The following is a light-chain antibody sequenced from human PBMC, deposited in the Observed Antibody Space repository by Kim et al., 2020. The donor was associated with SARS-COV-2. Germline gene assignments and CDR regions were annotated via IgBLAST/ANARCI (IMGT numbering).Light chain of an antibody. J-gene: IGKJ2*01. Sequence: EIVMTQSPATLSVSPGERATLSCRASQSVSNDLAWYQQIPGQAPRLLIHGASTRATGIPARFSGSGSGTEFTLTISSLQSEDFTIYYCQQYNNWPPYTFGQGTKLEI. V-gene: IGKV3-15*01. CDR1: QSVSND. CDR2: GAS. CDR3: QQYNNWPPYT.